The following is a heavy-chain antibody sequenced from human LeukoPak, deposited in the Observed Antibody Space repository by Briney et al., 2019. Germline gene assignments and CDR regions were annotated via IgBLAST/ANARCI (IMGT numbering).Heavy chain of an antibody. D-gene: IGHD6-6*01. CDR3: ARAIAARGMDV. CDR2: ISSSSSYI. J-gene: IGHJ6*02. CDR1: GFTFSSYS. Sequence: GGSLRLSRAASGFTFSSYSMNWVRQAPGKGLEWVSSISSSSSYIYYADSVKGRFTISRDNAKNSLYLQMNSLRAEDTAVYYCARAIAARGMDVWGQGTTVTVSS. V-gene: IGHV3-21*01.